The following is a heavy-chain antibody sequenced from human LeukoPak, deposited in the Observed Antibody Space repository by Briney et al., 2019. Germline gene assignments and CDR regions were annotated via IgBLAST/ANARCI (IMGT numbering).Heavy chain of an antibody. V-gene: IGHV3-21*01. Sequence: GGSLRLSCAASGFTFSSYSMNWVRQAPGKGLEWVSSISSSSSYIYYADSVKGRFTISRDNAKNSLYPQMNSLRAEDTAVYYCARVNPLDGYNSWGQGTLVTVSS. J-gene: IGHJ4*02. CDR3: ARVNPLDGYNS. CDR1: GFTFSSYS. CDR2: ISSSSSYI. D-gene: IGHD5-24*01.